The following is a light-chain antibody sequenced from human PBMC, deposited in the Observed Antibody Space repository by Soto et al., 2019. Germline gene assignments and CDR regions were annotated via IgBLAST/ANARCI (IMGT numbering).Light chain of an antibody. CDR3: NSYTSTSPPYV. Sequence: QSVLTQPASVSGSAGQSIRISCTGTNRVSGRYNFVSWYQQRPGQAPQLLIFDVSNRPSGISDRFSGSKSGTTASLTISGLQAEDEADYYCNSYTSTSPPYVFGIG. CDR2: DVS. J-gene: IGLJ1*01. CDR1: NRVSGRYNF. V-gene: IGLV2-14*01.